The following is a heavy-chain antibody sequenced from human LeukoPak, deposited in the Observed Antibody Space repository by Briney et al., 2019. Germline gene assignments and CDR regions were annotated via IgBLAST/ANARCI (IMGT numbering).Heavy chain of an antibody. CDR1: RFTFNSYS. J-gene: IGHJ4*01. D-gene: IGHD3-16*01. V-gene: IGHV3-21*01. CDR2: ISSSSSSI. Sequence: PGGSLRLSCVVSRFTFNSYSLNWVRQAPGKGLEWVSSISSSSSSIYYADSVKGRFSISRDNAKNSLFLQMNGLRTEDSAVYYCARGGTRGFDYWGHGILASVSS. CDR3: ARGGTRGFDY.